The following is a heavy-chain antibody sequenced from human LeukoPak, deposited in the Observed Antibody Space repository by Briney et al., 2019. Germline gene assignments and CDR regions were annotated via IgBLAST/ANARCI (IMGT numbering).Heavy chain of an antibody. CDR2: ISYDGSNK. CDR3: AKLKGTFVDY. D-gene: IGHD2/OR15-2a*01. CDR1: GFTFSSYG. V-gene: IGHV3-30*18. J-gene: IGHJ4*02. Sequence: GGSLRLSCAASGFTFSSYGMHWVRQAPGKGLEWVAVISYDGSNKYYADSVKGRFTISRDNSKNTLYLQMNSLRAEDTAVYCCAKLKGTFVDYWGQGTLVTVSS.